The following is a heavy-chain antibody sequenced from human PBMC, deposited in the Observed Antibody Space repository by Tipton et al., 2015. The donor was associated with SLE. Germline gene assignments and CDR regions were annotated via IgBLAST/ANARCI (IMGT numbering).Heavy chain of an antibody. Sequence: SLRLSCAASGFSFSSYGMHWVRQAPGKGLEWVAVIWYDGSNKYYADSVKGRFTISRDNSKNTLYLQMNSLRAEDTAVYYCARDPITMVRGVIIYYFDYWGQGTLVTVSS. D-gene: IGHD3-10*01. CDR2: IWYDGSNK. CDR1: GFSFSSYG. V-gene: IGHV3-33*01. J-gene: IGHJ4*02. CDR3: ARDPITMVRGVIIYYFDY.